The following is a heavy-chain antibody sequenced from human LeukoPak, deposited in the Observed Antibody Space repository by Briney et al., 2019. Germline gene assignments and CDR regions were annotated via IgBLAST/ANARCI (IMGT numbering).Heavy chain of an antibody. CDR1: GFTFSSYA. V-gene: IGHV3-23*01. CDR2: ISGSGGST. J-gene: IGHJ4*02. D-gene: IGHD3-22*01. Sequence: GGSLRLSCAASGFTFSSYAMSWVRQAPGKGLERVSAISGSGGSTYYADSVKGRFTISRDNSKNTLYLQMNSLRAEDTAVYYCAKPPSTMIVVVIEYYFDYWGQGTLVTVSS. CDR3: AKPPSTMIVVVIEYYFDY.